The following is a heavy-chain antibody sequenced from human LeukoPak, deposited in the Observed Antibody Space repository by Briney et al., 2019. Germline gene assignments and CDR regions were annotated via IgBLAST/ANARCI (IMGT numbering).Heavy chain of an antibody. CDR1: GFTFSSYW. D-gene: IGHD2-15*01. J-gene: IGHJ4*02. CDR2: IKQDGSEK. CDR3: ATIPTVVVVAATNFGDY. V-gene: IGHV3-7*01. Sequence: GGSLRLSCAASGFTFSSYWMSWVRQAPGKGLEWVANIKQDGSEKYYVDSVKGRFTISRDNAKNSLYLQMNSLRAEDTAVYYCATIPTVVVVAATNFGDYWGQGTLVTVSS.